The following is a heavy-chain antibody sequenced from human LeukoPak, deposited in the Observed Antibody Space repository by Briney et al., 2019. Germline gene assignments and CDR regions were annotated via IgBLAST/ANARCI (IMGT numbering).Heavy chain of an antibody. CDR1: GYTFTSYG. V-gene: IGHV1-18*01. D-gene: IGHD4-11*01. CDR2: IRAYNGNT. J-gene: IGHJ5*02. Sequence: ASVRVSCTASGYTFTSYGISWVRQAPGQGLEWMGWIRAYNGNTNYAQKLQGRVTMTTDTSTSTAYMELTSLRSDDTAVYYCARDPKRTVTTLYNWFDPWGQGTLVTVSS. CDR3: ARDPKRTVTTLYNWFDP.